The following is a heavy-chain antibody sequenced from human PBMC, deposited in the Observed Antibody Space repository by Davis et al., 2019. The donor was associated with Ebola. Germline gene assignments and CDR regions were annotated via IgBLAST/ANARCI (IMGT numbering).Heavy chain of an antibody. CDR2: ISSSGSTI. Sequence: GESLKISCAASGFTFSDYYMSWIRQAPGKGLEWVSYISSSGSTIYYADSVKGRFTISRDNAKNSLYLQMNSLRAEDTAVYYCARGYYGSGSYYNRFDYWGQGTLVTVSS. V-gene: IGHV3-11*01. D-gene: IGHD3-10*01. J-gene: IGHJ4*02. CDR1: GFTFSDYY. CDR3: ARGYYGSGSYYNRFDY.